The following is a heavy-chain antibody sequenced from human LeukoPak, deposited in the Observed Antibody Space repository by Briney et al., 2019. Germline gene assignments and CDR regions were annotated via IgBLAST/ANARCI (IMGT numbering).Heavy chain of an antibody. J-gene: IGHJ4*02. D-gene: IGHD2-2*01. CDR2: ISGSGGST. Sequence: PGGSLRLSCAASGFTFSDYYMSWVRQAPGKGLEWVSAISGSGGSTYYADSVKGRFTISRDNSKNTLYLQMNSLRAEDTAVYYCAKDDCSSTSCYWGPFDYWGQGTLVTVSS. CDR3: AKDDCSSTSCYWGPFDY. V-gene: IGHV3-23*01. CDR1: GFTFSDYY.